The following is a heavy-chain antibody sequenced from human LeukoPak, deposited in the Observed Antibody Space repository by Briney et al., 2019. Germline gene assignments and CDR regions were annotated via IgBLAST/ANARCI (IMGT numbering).Heavy chain of an antibody. Sequence: ASVKVSCKASGYTFTGYYMHWVRQAPGQGLDWMGWINHNSGGTNYAQKFQGRVTMTRDTSISTAYMELSRLRSDDTAVYYCARDVLGYYDSSGYDHFDYWGQGTLVTVSS. CDR1: GYTFTGYY. V-gene: IGHV1-2*02. J-gene: IGHJ4*02. CDR3: ARDVLGYYDSSGYDHFDY. CDR2: INHNSGGT. D-gene: IGHD3-22*01.